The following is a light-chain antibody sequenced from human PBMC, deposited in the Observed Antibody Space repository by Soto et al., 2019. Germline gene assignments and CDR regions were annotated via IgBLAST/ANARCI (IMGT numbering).Light chain of an antibody. CDR1: QSISNW. J-gene: IGKJ1*01. CDR2: DAS. V-gene: IGKV1-5*01. CDR3: QQYNSYWT. Sequence: DIQMTQSPSTLSASVGGRVTIPCRASQSISNWLAWYQQKPGKAPKLLIYDASSLESGVPSRFSGSGSGTEFTLTISSLQPDDFATYYCQQYNSYWTFGQGTKVDIK.